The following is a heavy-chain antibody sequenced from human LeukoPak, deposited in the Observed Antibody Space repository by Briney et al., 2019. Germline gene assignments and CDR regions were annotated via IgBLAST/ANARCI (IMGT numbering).Heavy chain of an antibody. CDR3: AKSVDYSTGWSDC. J-gene: IGHJ4*02. V-gene: IGHV3-30*18. D-gene: IGHD6-19*01. Sequence: PGGSLRLSCAASGFTFSSYGMHWVRQAPGKGLEWVAVISYDGSNKHYADSVKGRFTISRDNTKNTLFLQMNSLRAEDTAVYYCAKSVDYSTGWSDCWGQGTPVTVSS. CDR2: ISYDGSNK. CDR1: GFTFSSYG.